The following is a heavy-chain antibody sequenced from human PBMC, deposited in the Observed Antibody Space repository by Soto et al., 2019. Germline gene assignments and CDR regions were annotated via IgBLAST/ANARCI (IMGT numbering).Heavy chain of an antibody. CDR1: GGSISIVGYF. Sequence: SEMLSLTRTLSGGSISIVGYFLSLIRQHPGKGLEWIGYIYYSGSTYYNPSLKSRVTISVDTSKNQFSLKLSSVTAADLAVYYCAIDDSSGSRGFQQWGKGTLVTVS. CDR3: AIDDSSGSRGFQQ. J-gene: IGHJ1*01. CDR2: IYYSGST. D-gene: IGHD3-22*01. V-gene: IGHV4-31*02.